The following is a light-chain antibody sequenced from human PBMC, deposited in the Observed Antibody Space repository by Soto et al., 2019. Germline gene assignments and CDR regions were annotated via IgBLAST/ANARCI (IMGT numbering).Light chain of an antibody. CDR3: QQYGSSPKT. CDR1: QSVSSNY. Sequence: EIVLTQSPGTLSLSPGERATLSCRASQSVSSNYLAWFQQKPGQAPRLLIYTASSRATGIPDRFSGSGSGTDVTLTISRLEPEDFAVYYCQQYGSSPKTFGQGTKVEI. V-gene: IGKV3-20*01. CDR2: TAS. J-gene: IGKJ1*01.